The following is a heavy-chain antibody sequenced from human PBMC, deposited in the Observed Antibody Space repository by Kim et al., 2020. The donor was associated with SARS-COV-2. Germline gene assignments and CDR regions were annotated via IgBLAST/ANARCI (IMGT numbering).Heavy chain of an antibody. V-gene: IGHV1-18*01. CDR3: ARGAVGDDAFDI. J-gene: IGHJ3*02. Sequence: NYAQKLQGRVTMTTDTSTSTAYMELRSLRSDDTAVYYCARGAVGDDAFDIWGQGTMVTVSS. D-gene: IGHD6-19*01.